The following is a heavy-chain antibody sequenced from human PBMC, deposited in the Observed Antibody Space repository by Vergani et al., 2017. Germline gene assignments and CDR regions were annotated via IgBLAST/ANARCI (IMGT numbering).Heavy chain of an antibody. CDR2: ISSSGSTK. V-gene: IGHV3-11*01. D-gene: IGHD5-18*01. CDR3: AKAGYSYGSEGY. Sequence: QVQLVESGGGLVKPGGSLRLSCAASGFPFSDYYMSWIRQAPGKGLEGVSYISSSGSTKYYVDSVKGRFTISRDNAKNSLYLQMNSLRAEDTAVDYCAKAGYSYGSEGYWGQGTLVTVSS. J-gene: IGHJ4*02. CDR1: GFPFSDYY.